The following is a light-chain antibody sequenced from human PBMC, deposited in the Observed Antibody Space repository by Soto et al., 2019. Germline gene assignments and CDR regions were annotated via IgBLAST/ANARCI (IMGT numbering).Light chain of an antibody. V-gene: IGLV1-51*02. CDR3: GTWDSSLSAGGVV. Sequence: QSLLTQPPSVSAAPGQKVTISCSGSSSNIGNNYVSWYQQLPGTAPKLLIYENNKRPSGIPDRFSGSKSGTSATLGITGLQTGDEADDYCGTWDSSLSAGGVVFGGGTKLTVL. J-gene: IGLJ2*01. CDR1: SSNIGNNY. CDR2: ENN.